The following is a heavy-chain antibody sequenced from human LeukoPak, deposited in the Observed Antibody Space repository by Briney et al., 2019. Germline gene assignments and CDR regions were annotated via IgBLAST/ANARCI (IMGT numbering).Heavy chain of an antibody. D-gene: IGHD2-2*01. J-gene: IGHJ3*02. V-gene: IGHV4-38-2*02. Sequence: SETLSLTCTVSGYSISSGYYWGWIRQPPGKGLEWIGNIYHSGSTYYNPSLKSRVTISVDTSKNQFPLKLSSVTAADTAVYYCATSIVVVPAAIRHDAFDIWGQGTMVTVSS. CDR1: GYSISSGYY. CDR2: IYHSGST. CDR3: ATSIVVVPAAIRHDAFDI.